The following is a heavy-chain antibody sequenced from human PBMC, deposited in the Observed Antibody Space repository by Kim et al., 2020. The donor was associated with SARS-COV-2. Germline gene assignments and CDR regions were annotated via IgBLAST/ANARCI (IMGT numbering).Heavy chain of an antibody. CDR2: IIPIFGTA. J-gene: IGHJ6*02. V-gene: IGHV1-69*13. CDR3: ARDDVPAAMSLDEYYYYYGMDV. CDR1: GGTFSSYA. D-gene: IGHD2-2*01. Sequence: SVKVSCKASGGTFSSYAISWVRQAPGQGLEWMGGIIPIFGTANYAQKFQGRVTITADESTSTAYMELSSLRSEDTAVYYCARDDVPAAMSLDEYYYYYGMDVWGQGTTVTVSS.